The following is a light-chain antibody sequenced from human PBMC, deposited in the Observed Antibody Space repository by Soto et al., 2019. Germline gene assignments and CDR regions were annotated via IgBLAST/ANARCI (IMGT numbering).Light chain of an antibody. V-gene: IGLV1-40*01. J-gene: IGLJ2*01. CDR3: QSYDSSLSGSV. CDR1: SSNIGAGYD. CDR2: TNS. Sequence: QAVVTQPPSVSGAPGQRVTISCTGSSSNIGAGYDVHWYQHLPGAAPKLLISTNSSRPSGVPDRFSGSKSDTSASLAITGLQAEDEADYYCQSYDSSLSGSVFGGGTKLTVL.